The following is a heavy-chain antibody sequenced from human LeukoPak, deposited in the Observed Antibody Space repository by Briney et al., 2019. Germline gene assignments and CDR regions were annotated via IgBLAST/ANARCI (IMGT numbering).Heavy chain of an antibody. V-gene: IGHV3-30*03. Sequence: GGSLRLSCAASGFTFSSYGMHWVRQAPGKGPEWVAVISYDGSNKYYADSVKGRFTISRDNSKNTLYLQMNSLRADDTAVYYCARVEYSSSSTWFDPWGQGTLVTVSS. D-gene: IGHD6-6*01. CDR2: ISYDGSNK. J-gene: IGHJ5*02. CDR1: GFTFSSYG. CDR3: ARVEYSSSSTWFDP.